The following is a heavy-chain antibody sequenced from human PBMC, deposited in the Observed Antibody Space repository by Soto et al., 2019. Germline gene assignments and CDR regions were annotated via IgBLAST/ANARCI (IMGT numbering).Heavy chain of an antibody. D-gene: IGHD2-15*01. CDR3: AKEVAVVAAIGSLDY. V-gene: IGHV3-30*18. Sequence: GGSLRLSCAASGFTFSSFGMHWVRQAPGKGLEWVAVISYDGSNKYYADSVKGRFTISRDNSKNTLYLQMNSLRAEDTAVYYCAKEVAVVAAIGSLDYWGQGTLVTVSS. J-gene: IGHJ4*02. CDR1: GFTFSSFG. CDR2: ISYDGSNK.